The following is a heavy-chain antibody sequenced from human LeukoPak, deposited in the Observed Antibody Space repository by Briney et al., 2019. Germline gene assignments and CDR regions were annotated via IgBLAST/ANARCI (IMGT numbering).Heavy chain of an antibody. J-gene: IGHJ6*03. CDR3: ARESNGDYNYYYYYMDV. CDR1: GGSISSYY. V-gene: IGHV4-4*07. Sequence: PSETLSLTCTVSGGSISSYYWSWIRQPAGKGLEWVGRIYTSGSTDYNPSLKSRVTMSVDTSKNQFSLKLSSVTAADTAVYYCARESNGDYNYYYYYMDVWGKGTTVTVSS. D-gene: IGHD4-17*01. CDR2: IYTSGST.